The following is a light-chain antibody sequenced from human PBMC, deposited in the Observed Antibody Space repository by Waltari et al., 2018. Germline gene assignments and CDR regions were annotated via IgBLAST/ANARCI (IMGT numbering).Light chain of an antibody. CDR1: QGISTH. CDR3: LHLNNFPLS. Sequence: DIQLTQSPSFLSASVRDRDTITCRARQGISTHLAWYQQKPGKGPKLLIYAASTLQSDIPSRFSGSGSGTEFTLTISSLQSEDFATYYCLHLNNFPLSFGGGTKVELK. J-gene: IGKJ4*01. CDR2: AAS. V-gene: IGKV1-9*01.